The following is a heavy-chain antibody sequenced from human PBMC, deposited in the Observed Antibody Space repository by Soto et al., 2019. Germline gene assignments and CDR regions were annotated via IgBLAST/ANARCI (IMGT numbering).Heavy chain of an antibody. J-gene: IGHJ4*02. CDR2: ISGSGGST. V-gene: IGHV3-23*01. Sequence: PGGSLRLSCAASGFTFSSYAMSWVRQAPGKGLEWVSAISGSGGSTYYADSVRGRFTISRDNSKNTLYLQMNSLRAEDTAVYYCAKSTGYYGSGSYNIDYWGQGTLVTVSS. CDR1: GFTFSSYA. CDR3: AKSTGYYGSGSYNIDY. D-gene: IGHD3-10*01.